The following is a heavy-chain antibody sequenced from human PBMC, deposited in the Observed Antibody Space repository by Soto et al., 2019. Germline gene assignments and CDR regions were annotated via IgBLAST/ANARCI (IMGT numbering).Heavy chain of an antibody. CDR1: GYTSTSYD. Sequence: QVPLVESGAEVKKPGASVKVSCKASGYTSTSYDINWVRQATGQGLEWMGWMNPNSGNTGYAQKFQGRVTMTRNTSISTDYMELSSLRSEDTAVYYCARLYSGYDLAAFDIWGQGTMVTVSS. CDR2: MNPNSGNT. V-gene: IGHV1-8*01. J-gene: IGHJ3*02. CDR3: ARLYSGYDLAAFDI. D-gene: IGHD5-12*01.